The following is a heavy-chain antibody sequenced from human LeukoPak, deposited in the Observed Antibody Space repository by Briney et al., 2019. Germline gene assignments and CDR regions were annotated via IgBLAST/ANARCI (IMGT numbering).Heavy chain of an antibody. CDR1: GSTFSSIG. V-gene: IGHV3-7*01. Sequence: GGSRDPSFPASGSTFSSIGMSWFGQAQGKGLEWVANIKQDGSEKYYVDSVKGRFTISRDNAKNSMYLQMNSLRAEDTAVYYCAAGNLDYWGQGTLVTVSS. J-gene: IGHJ4*02. CDR3: AAGNLDY. D-gene: IGHD4-23*01. CDR2: IKQDGSEK.